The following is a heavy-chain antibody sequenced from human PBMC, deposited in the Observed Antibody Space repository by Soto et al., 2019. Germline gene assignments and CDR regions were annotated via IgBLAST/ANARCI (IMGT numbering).Heavy chain of an antibody. Sequence: QVQLVESGGGVVQPGRSLRLSCAGSGFTFSNYGMNWVRQAPGKGLEWVAVVSYDGSDKYYADSVKGRFTISRDNSKNTLYLQMNSLRAEDTAVYYCAIEINSHFDYWGQGTLVTVSS. D-gene: IGHD2-15*01. CDR2: VSYDGSDK. V-gene: IGHV3-30-3*01. J-gene: IGHJ4*02. CDR1: GFTFSNYG. CDR3: AIEINSHFDY.